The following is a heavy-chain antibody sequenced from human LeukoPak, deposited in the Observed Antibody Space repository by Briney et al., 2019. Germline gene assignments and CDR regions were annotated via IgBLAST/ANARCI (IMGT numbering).Heavy chain of an antibody. D-gene: IGHD6-13*01. Sequence: QSGGSLRLSCAASGFTLSSYWMHWVRQVPGKGLVWVARLNGDVSDPTYADSVKGRFTISGDNAKNTLYLQMNSLRAEDTAVYYCVRGAYSSSWLNFDYWGQGTLVTVSS. CDR2: LNGDVSDP. V-gene: IGHV3-74*01. J-gene: IGHJ4*02. CDR3: VRGAYSSSWLNFDY. CDR1: GFTLSSYW.